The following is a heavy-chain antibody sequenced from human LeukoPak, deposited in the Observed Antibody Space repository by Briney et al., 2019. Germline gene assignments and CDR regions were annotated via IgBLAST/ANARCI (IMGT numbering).Heavy chain of an antibody. V-gene: IGHV1-2*02. Sequence: GASVKVSCKASGYTFTGYYMHWVRQAPGQGPEWMGWINPNSGGTNYAQKFQGRVTMTRDTSISTAYMELSGLRSDDTAVYYCASPLEAVAGTPLGMDVWGQGTTVTVSS. J-gene: IGHJ6*02. CDR2: INPNSGGT. CDR3: ASPLEAVAGTPLGMDV. D-gene: IGHD6-19*01. CDR1: GYTFTGYY.